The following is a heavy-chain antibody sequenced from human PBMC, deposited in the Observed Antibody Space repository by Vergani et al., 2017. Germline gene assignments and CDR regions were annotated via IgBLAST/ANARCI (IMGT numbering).Heavy chain of an antibody. CDR2: IYYSGST. CDR3: AREKGDLRGDAFDI. Sequence: QVQLQESGPGLVKPSETLSLTCTVSNDSVSNTFYYWGWIRQTPGKGLEWIGSIYYSGSTYYNPSLESRVTMSVDTSKSQFSLKLTSVTAADTAVYFCAREKGDLRGDAFDIWGQGTMVSVSS. CDR1: NDSVSNTFYY. D-gene: IGHD3-16*01. V-gene: IGHV4-39*07. J-gene: IGHJ3*02.